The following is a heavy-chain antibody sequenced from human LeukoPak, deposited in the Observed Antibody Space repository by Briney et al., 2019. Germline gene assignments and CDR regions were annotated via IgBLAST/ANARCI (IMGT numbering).Heavy chain of an antibody. J-gene: IGHJ4*02. Sequence: PSETLSLTCTVSGGSITHYWSWIRQPPGKGLEWIGYIYYIGSTNYNPSLKSRVTISVDTSKNQFSLKLSSVTAADTAVYYCARFENEDYFDYWGQGTLVTVSS. V-gene: IGHV4-59*11. CDR1: GGSITHY. CDR3: ARFENEDYFDY. CDR2: IYYIGST. D-gene: IGHD2/OR15-2a*01.